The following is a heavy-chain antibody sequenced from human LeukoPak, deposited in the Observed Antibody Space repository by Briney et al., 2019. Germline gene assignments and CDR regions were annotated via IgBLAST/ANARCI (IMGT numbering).Heavy chain of an antibody. Sequence: SETLSLTCSVSGGSISSDDYCWNWIRQHPGKGLEWIGYIYYSGSTYYNPSLKSRVALSVDTSKNQFSLKLSSVTAADTAVYYCARGREWEPKVFDYWGQGTLVTVSS. CDR2: IYYSGST. J-gene: IGHJ4*02. CDR3: ARGREWEPKVFDY. D-gene: IGHD1-26*01. V-gene: IGHV4-31*03. CDR1: GGSISSDDYC.